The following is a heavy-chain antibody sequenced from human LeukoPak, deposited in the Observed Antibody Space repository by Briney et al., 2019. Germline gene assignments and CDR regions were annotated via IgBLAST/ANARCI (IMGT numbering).Heavy chain of an antibody. CDR2: ISSSGSTI. Sequence: QPGGSLRLSCAASGFTFSSYEMNWVRQAPGKGLEWVSYISSSGSTIYYADSVKGRFTISRDNAKNSLYLQMNSLRAEDTAVYYCARELQEAFDIWGQGTMVTVSS. CDR3: ARELQEAFDI. J-gene: IGHJ3*02. CDR1: GFTFSSYE. D-gene: IGHD2-15*01. V-gene: IGHV3-48*03.